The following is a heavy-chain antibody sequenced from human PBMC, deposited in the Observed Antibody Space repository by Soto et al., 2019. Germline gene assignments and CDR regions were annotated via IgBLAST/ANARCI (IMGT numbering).Heavy chain of an antibody. V-gene: IGHV3-7*03. Sequence: GGSLRLSCAASGFSVTNYWISWVRQAPGKGLEWVANVRRDGRDEYYADSVRGRFTISRDNAKNSVYLQMDSLRAEDTAVYYCASLAGMAAARGYWGHGTQVTVSS. CDR2: VRRDGRDE. CDR3: ASLAGMAAARGY. CDR1: GFSVTNYW. D-gene: IGHD6-13*01. J-gene: IGHJ4*01.